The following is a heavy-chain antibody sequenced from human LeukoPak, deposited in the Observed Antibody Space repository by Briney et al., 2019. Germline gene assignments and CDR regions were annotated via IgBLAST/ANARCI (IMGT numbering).Heavy chain of an antibody. J-gene: IGHJ5*02. CDR3: ASARSEITYYDFWSGYGNWFDP. CDR2: IYYSGST. D-gene: IGHD3-3*01. Sequence: SQTLSLTCTVSGGSISSGGYYWSWIRQHPGKGLEWIGYIYYSGSTYNNPSLKSRVTISVDTSKNQFSLKLSSVTAADTAVYYCASARSEITYYDFWSGYGNWFDPWGQGTLVTVSS. CDR1: GGSISSGGYY. V-gene: IGHV4-31*03.